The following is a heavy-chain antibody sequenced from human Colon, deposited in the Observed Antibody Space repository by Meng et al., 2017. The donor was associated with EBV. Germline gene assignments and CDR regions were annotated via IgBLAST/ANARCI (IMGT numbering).Heavy chain of an antibody. CDR3: AKHYVRSHDY. Sequence: QLLVSGVGLVRPGGSLRLSCVTSGFFFDNYDVSWGRQAPGKWLEWVSTASYSGGQTYYADSVKGRFTVSRYNSKSSVYLQMVSLRVEDTAIYYCAKHYVRSHDYWGQGTLVTVSS. J-gene: IGHJ4*02. CDR1: GFFFDNYD. D-gene: IGHD3-10*02. V-gene: IGHV3-23*01. CDR2: ASYSGGQT.